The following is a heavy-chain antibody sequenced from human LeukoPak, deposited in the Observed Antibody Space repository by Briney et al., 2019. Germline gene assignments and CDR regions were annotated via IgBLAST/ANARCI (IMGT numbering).Heavy chain of an antibody. Sequence: SETLSLTCTVSGGSMSSYYWSWIRQPAGKGLEWIGRIYSSGTSNYNPSLKSRVTISVDTSKNQFSLKLSSVTAADTAVYYCARAANYFLYYFDYWGQGTLVTVSS. CDR1: GGSMSSYY. J-gene: IGHJ4*02. V-gene: IGHV4-4*07. CDR2: IYSSGTS. CDR3: ARAANYFLYYFDY. D-gene: IGHD2/OR15-2a*01.